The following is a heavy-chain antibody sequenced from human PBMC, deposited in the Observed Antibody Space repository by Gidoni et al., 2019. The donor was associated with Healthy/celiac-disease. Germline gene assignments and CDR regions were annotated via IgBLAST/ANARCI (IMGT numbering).Heavy chain of an antibody. D-gene: IGHD6-6*01. Sequence: QVQLQQWGAGLLKPSETLSLTCAVYGGSFSGYYWSWIRQPPGKGLEWIGEINHSGSTNYNPSLKSRVTISVDTSKNQFSLKLSSVTAADTAVYYCARGRGYSSSFPGYWGQGTLVTVSS. V-gene: IGHV4-34*01. CDR3: ARGRGYSSSFPGY. CDR2: INHSGST. J-gene: IGHJ4*02. CDR1: GGSFSGYY.